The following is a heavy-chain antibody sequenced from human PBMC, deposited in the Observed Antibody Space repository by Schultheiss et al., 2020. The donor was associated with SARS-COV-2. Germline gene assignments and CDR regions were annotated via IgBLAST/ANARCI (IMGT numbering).Heavy chain of an antibody. CDR2: INHSGST. V-gene: IGHV4-34*01. Sequence: SETLSLSCAVYGGSFSGYYWSWIRQPPGKGLEGIGEINHSGSTNYNPSLKSRVTISVDTSKNQFSLKLSSVTAADTAVYYCARTYCSSTSCSYGMDVWGQGTTVTVSS. J-gene: IGHJ6*02. CDR1: GGSFSGYY. D-gene: IGHD2-2*01. CDR3: ARTYCSSTSCSYGMDV.